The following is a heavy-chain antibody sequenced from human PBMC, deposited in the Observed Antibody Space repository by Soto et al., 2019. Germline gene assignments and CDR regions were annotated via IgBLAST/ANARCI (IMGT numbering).Heavy chain of an antibody. CDR2: INHSGST. J-gene: IGHJ5*02. CDR1: VGSFSGYY. V-gene: IGHV4-34*01. D-gene: IGHD2-2*01. Sequence: SETLSLTCAVYVGSFSGYYWSWIRQPPGKGLEWIGEINHSGSTNYNPSLKSRVTISVDTSKNQFSLKLSSVTAADMAVYYCARGTLGQKKIVVVPAAMGNFFHNWFDPWGQGTLVTVSS. CDR3: ARGTLGQKKIVVVPAAMGNFFHNWFDP.